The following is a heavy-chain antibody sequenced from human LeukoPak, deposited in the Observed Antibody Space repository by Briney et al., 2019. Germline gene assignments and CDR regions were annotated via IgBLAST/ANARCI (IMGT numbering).Heavy chain of an antibody. CDR1: GGFISSYY. CDR3: ARHSRSRNRYPYSSSSGVFDY. CDR2: IYYSGST. D-gene: IGHD6-13*01. J-gene: IGHJ4*02. V-gene: IGHV4-59*01. Sequence: TSETLSLTCTVSGGFISSYYWSWIRQPPGKGLEWIGYIYYSGSTNYNPSLKSRVTISVDTSKNQFSLKLNSVTAADTAVYYCARHSRSRNRYPYSSSSGVFDYWGQGTLVTVSS.